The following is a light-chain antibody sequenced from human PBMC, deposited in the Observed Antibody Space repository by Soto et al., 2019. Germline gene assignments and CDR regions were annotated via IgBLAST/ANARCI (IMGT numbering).Light chain of an antibody. Sequence: QSALTQPASVSGSLGQSITISCTGTSTDVGGYDYVSWYQQHPGKTPKVMIYEVTNRPSGVSIRFSASKSGNTASLTISGLQAEDEADYYCASFTTSSTWVFGGGTKLTVL. V-gene: IGLV2-14*01. CDR3: ASFTTSSTWV. J-gene: IGLJ3*02. CDR1: STDVGGYDY. CDR2: EVT.